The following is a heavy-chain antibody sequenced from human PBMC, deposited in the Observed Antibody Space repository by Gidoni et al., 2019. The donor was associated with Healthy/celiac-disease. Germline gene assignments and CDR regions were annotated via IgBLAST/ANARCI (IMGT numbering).Heavy chain of an antibody. Sequence: EVQLVESGGGLVQPGRSLRLSCAASGFTFDAYAMHWVRQAPGKGLEWVSGISWNSGSRGYADYVKGRLTNSRDKAKKSLYLKMNSLRAEDTALYYCAKAEYYYDSRGQTRGGPDAFDIWGQGTMVTVSS. V-gene: IGHV3-9*01. CDR3: AKAEYYYDSRGQTRGGPDAFDI. CDR2: ISWNSGSR. CDR1: GFTFDAYA. D-gene: IGHD3-22*01. J-gene: IGHJ3*02.